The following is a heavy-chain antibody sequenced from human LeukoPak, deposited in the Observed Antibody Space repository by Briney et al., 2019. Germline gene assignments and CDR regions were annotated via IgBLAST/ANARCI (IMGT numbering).Heavy chain of an antibody. CDR1: GYTFTSHD. CDR2: MNLNTGNT. CDR3: ARNRNALDP. Sequence: ASVNVSCKASGYTFTSHDIISVRQATGQGLEWLGWMNLNTGNTVYAQKYHRRVTMTRDTSISTAYMELSSLTSEDTAVYYCARNRNALDPWGQGTLVTVSS. V-gene: IGHV1-8*01. J-gene: IGHJ5*02. D-gene: IGHD2-8*01.